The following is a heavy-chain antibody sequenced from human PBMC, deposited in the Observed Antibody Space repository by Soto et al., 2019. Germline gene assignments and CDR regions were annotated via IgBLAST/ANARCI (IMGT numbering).Heavy chain of an antibody. V-gene: IGHV1-69*13. Sequence: GASVKGYFKASGGAFSSYAMSLVRQAPGQGLEWMGGIIPIFGTANYAQKFQGRVTITAYESTSTAYMELSSLRSEDTAVYYCAREVHIVVVVAATSGAFDPWGQGTMVTVSS. CDR1: GGAFSSYA. CDR2: IIPIFGTA. CDR3: AREVHIVVVVAATSGAFDP. J-gene: IGHJ5*02. D-gene: IGHD2-15*01.